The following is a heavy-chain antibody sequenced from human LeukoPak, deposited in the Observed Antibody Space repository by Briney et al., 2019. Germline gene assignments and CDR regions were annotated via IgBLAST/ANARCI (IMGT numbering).Heavy chain of an antibody. J-gene: IGHJ3*02. V-gene: IGHV4-59*01. CDR2: IHSTGTT. CDR1: GGSINGYY. CDR3: ARDRIGGAFDI. D-gene: IGHD1-26*01. Sequence: SETLSLTCAVSGGSINGYYWGWIRQPPGKGLEWIGWIHSTGTTKYDPSLTGRVTISVTTSKNQFSLKLTSVTAADTAVYYCARDRIGGAFDIWGQGTMVTVSS.